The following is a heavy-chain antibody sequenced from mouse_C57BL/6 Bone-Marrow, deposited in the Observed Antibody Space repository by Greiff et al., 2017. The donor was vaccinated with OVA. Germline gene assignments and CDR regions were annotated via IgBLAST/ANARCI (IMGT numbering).Heavy chain of an antibody. J-gene: IGHJ1*03. CDR1: GYTFTSYW. Sequence: VQLQQPGAELVKPGASVKMSCKASGYTFTSYWITWVKQRPGQGLEWIGDIYPGSGSTNYNEKFKSKATLTVDTSSSTAYMQLSSLTSEDSAVYYCARGGIYYYGSSWYFDVWGTGTTVTVSS. CDR3: ARGGIYYYGSSWYFDV. V-gene: IGHV1-55*01. CDR2: IYPGSGST. D-gene: IGHD1-1*01.